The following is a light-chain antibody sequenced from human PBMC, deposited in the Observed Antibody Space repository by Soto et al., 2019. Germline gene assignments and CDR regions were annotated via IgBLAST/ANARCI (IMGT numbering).Light chain of an antibody. J-gene: IGKJ3*01. CDR1: QSISSNY. CDR3: QQYGNSPPFT. Sequence: DIVLTQSPGTLSLSPGERATLSCRASQSISSNYLAWYQQKPGQAPRLLIYGASSRVTGVPDRFSGSGSGTDFTLTISRLEPEDFAVYYCQQYGNSPPFTFGPGTTVDIK. V-gene: IGKV3-20*01. CDR2: GAS.